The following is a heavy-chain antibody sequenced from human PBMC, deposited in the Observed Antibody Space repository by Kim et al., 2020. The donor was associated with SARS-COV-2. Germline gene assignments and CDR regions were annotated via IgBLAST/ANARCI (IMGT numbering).Heavy chain of an antibody. D-gene: IGHD3-22*01. V-gene: IGHV3-7*01. CDR1: GFTFSSYW. CDR3: ARERGGDYDSSGPLVGY. CDR2: IKQDGSEK. Sequence: GGSLRLSCAASGFTFSSYWMSWVRQAPGKGLEWVANIKQDGSEKYYVDSVKGRFTISRDNAKNSLYLQMNSLRAEDTAVYYCARERGGDYDSSGPLVGYWGQGTLVTVSS. J-gene: IGHJ4*02.